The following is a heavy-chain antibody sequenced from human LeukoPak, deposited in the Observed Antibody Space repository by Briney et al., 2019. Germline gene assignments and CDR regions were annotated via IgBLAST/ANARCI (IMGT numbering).Heavy chain of an antibody. Sequence: GGSLRLSCAASGFTVSSNYMSWVCQAPGKGLEWVSVIYSGGSTYYADSVKGRFTISRDNSKNTLYLQMNSLRAEDTAVYYCARLATYYYYGMDVWGHGSTVTVSS. D-gene: IGHD2-15*01. J-gene: IGHJ6*02. CDR3: ARLATYYYYGMDV. CDR2: IYSGGST. V-gene: IGHV3-53*01. CDR1: GFTVSSNY.